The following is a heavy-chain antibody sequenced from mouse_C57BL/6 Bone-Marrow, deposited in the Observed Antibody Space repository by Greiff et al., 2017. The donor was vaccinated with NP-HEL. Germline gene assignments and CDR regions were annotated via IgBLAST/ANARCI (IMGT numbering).Heavy chain of an antibody. CDR1: GYTFTSYW. CDR2: IDPSDSDT. Sequence: VKLLQSGAELVRPGSSVKLSCKASGYTFTSYWMHWVKQRPIQGLEWIGNIDPSDSDTYYNQKFKDQATFTVDKSYSTAYLPLTSLTSEDSAVFYWARWGYKGNSVRDYFDVWGQGTTLTVSS. D-gene: IGHD2-1*01. CDR3: ARWGYKGNSVRDYFDV. V-gene: IGHV1-52*01. J-gene: IGHJ2*01.